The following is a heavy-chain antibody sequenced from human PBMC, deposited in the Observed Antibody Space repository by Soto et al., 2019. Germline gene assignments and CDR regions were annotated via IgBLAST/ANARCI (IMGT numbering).Heavy chain of an antibody. CDR2: MKHSGST. D-gene: IGHD3-9*01. CDR1: GGSFSGYY. V-gene: IGHV4-34*01. CDR3: ARGDILTGYSY. J-gene: IGHJ4*02. Sequence: QVQLQQWGAGLLKPSETLSLTCAVYGGSFSGYYWSWIRQPPGKGLEWIGEMKHSGSTKYNPSLKSRVTISVDTSKNQFSLKLSSVTAADTAVYYCARGDILTGYSYWGQGTLVTVSS.